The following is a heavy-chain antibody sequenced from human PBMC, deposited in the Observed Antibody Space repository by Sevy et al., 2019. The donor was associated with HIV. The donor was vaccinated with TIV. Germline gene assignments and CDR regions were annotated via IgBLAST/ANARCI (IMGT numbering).Heavy chain of an antibody. CDR2: ISSSGSTI. CDR3: ARAGNYGSGSYGYYYYGMDV. Sequence: GGSLRLSCAASGFTFSDYYMSWIRQAPGKGLEWFSYISSSGSTIYYADSVKGRFTISRDNAKNSLYLQMNSLRAEDTAVYYCARAGNYGSGSYGYYYYGMDVWGQGTTVTVSS. J-gene: IGHJ6*02. CDR1: GFTFSDYY. V-gene: IGHV3-11*01. D-gene: IGHD3-10*01.